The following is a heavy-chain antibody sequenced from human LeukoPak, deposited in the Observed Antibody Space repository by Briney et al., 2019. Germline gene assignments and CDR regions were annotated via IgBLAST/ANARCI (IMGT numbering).Heavy chain of an antibody. V-gene: IGHV3-21*01. J-gene: IGHJ4*02. D-gene: IGHD3-10*01. CDR1: EFSVGSNH. Sequence: PGGSLRLSCAASEFSVGSNHMTWVRQAPGKGLEWVSSISSSSTYIYYADSLKGRFTIPRDNAENSLYLQMNSLRVEDTAVYYCARDLTPLVRSDFWGQGTLVTVSS. CDR3: ARDLTPLVRSDF. CDR2: ISSSSTYI.